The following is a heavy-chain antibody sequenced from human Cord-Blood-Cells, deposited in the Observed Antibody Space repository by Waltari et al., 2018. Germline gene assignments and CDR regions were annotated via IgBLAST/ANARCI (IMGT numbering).Heavy chain of an antibody. CDR2: IWYDGSNK. CDR1: GFTFSSYG. V-gene: IGHV3-33*01. D-gene: IGHD3-16*01. J-gene: IGHJ3*02. CDR3: ARPEGDPGHDAFDI. Sequence: QVQLVESGGGVVQPGRSLRLSCAASGFTFSSYGLHWVRQAPGKGLEWVAVIWYDGSNKYYADSVKGRFTISRDNSKNTLYLQMNSLRAEDTAVYYCARPEGDPGHDAFDIWGQGTMVTVSS.